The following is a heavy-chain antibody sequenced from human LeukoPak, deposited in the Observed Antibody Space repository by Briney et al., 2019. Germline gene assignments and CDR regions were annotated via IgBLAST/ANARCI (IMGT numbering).Heavy chain of an antibody. CDR2: ISSSSSTI. Sequence: GGSLRLSCAASGFTFSSYSMNWVRQAPGKGLEWVSYISSSSSTIYYADSVKGRFTISRDNAKNSLYLQMNSLRAEDTAVYYCAREIAPIASAAPCYYYYMDVWGKGTTVTVSS. J-gene: IGHJ6*03. CDR3: AREIAPIASAAPCYYYYMDV. V-gene: IGHV3-48*01. D-gene: IGHD2-2*01. CDR1: GFTFSSYS.